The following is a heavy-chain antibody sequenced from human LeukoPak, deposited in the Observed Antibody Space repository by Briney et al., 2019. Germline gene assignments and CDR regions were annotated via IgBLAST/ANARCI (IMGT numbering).Heavy chain of an antibody. D-gene: IGHD3-16*01. J-gene: IGHJ6*02. Sequence: ASVKVSCKVSGYTLNELSIHWVRQAPGRGPEWMGGFDPEEGETIYAQKFQGRVSMTEDTSTDTAYMELRSLRSEDTAVYYCARVYGPHGPYYYYYYGMDVWGQGTTVTVSS. CDR2: FDPEEGET. V-gene: IGHV1-24*01. CDR3: ARVYGPHGPYYYYYYGMDV. CDR1: GYTLNELS.